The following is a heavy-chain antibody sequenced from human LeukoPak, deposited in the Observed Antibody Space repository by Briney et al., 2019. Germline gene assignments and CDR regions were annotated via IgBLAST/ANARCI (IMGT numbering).Heavy chain of an antibody. CDR2: ISSSSSTI. D-gene: IGHD6-19*01. Sequence: GGSLRLSCAASGFTFSDYYMSWIRQAPGKGLEWVSYISSSSSTIYHADSVKGRFTISRDNAKNSLYLQMNSLRDEDTAVYYCARDAIAVTGTEFDYWGQGTLVTVSS. V-gene: IGHV3-11*04. J-gene: IGHJ4*02. CDR1: GFTFSDYY. CDR3: ARDAIAVTGTEFDY.